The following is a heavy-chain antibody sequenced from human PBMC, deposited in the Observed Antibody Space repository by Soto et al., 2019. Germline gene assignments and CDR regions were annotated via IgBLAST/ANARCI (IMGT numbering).Heavy chain of an antibody. D-gene: IGHD6-19*01. CDR1: GFTFSTYW. CDR2: ISQDGSDK. Sequence: GGSLRLSCAVSGFTFSTYWMAWVRQAPGKGVEWVASISQDGSDKYYVDSVKGRFTISRDNAKNSLFLQMNSLRAEDTALYVCARDQWRLFDHWGQGTLVTVSS. CDR3: ARDQWRLFDH. V-gene: IGHV3-7*05. J-gene: IGHJ4*02.